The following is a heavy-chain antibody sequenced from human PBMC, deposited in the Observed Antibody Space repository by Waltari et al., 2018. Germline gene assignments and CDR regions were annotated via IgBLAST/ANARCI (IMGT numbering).Heavy chain of an antibody. CDR1: GYSISSGHY. Sequence: QVQLQESGPGLVKPSETLSLTCTVSGYSISSGHYWGWIRQPSGKGLEWIGSMLYTGSTYSNPSLKSRVTLSVDTSKNQFSLRLRSLSAADTAVYYCARSNGRSPDSWGQGTLVTVSS. CDR3: ARSNGRSPDS. CDR2: MLYTGST. V-gene: IGHV4-38-2*02. D-gene: IGHD2-15*01. J-gene: IGHJ4*02.